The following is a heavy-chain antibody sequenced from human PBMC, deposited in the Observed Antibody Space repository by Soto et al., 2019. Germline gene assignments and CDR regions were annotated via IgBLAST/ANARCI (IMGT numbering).Heavy chain of an antibody. Sequence: GASVKVSCKPSGYTLNTYYLHWVRQAPGQGLEWMGIIHPSGDGSTYAQKLLGRVTITADKSTSTAYMELSSLRSEDTAVYYSAGNMYSSGPYGMDVWGQGTTVTVSS. CDR2: IHPSGDGS. V-gene: IGHV1-46*02. CDR3: AGNMYSSGPYGMDV. D-gene: IGHD6-19*01. CDR1: GYTLNTYY. J-gene: IGHJ6*02.